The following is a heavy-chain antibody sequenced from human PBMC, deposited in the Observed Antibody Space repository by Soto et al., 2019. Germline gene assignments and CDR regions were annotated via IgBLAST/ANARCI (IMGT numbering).Heavy chain of an antibody. V-gene: IGHV4-34*01. J-gene: IGHJ4*02. Sequence: SETLSLTCAVYGGSFSGYYWSWIRQPPGKGLEWIGEINHSGSTNYNPSLKSRVTISVDTSKNQFSLKLSSVTAADTAVYYCARPLRTYYYGSGSYGGPFDYWGQGTLVTVSS. CDR2: INHSGST. D-gene: IGHD3-10*01. CDR1: GGSFSGYY. CDR3: ARPLRTYYYGSGSYGGPFDY.